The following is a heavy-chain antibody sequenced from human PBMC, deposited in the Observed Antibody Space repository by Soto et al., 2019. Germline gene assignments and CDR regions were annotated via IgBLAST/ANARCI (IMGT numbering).Heavy chain of an antibody. J-gene: IGHJ4*02. CDR2: IIPIFGTA. CDR1: GDSLISYA. CDR3: EGGPTDYFDY. V-gene: IGHV1-69*01. Sequence: SVKVSCAASGDSLISYAIIWVRQAPGQGLEWMGGIIPIFGTANYAQKFQGRVTITADESTSTAYMELSSLRSEDTAVYYCEGGPTDYFDYWGQGTLVTVPS. D-gene: IGHD3-16*01.